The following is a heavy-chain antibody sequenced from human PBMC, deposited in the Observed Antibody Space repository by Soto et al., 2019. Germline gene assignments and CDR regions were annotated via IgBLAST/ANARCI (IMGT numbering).Heavy chain of an antibody. Sequence: QVQLVQSGAEVKKPGASVKVSCKASGYTFTSYGISWVRQAPGQGLEWMGWISAYNGNTNYAQKLQGRVTMTTDTSTSTADMELRSLRSDATAVYYCARDSVRWHCSGGSCGHGGWFDPWGQGTLVTVSS. V-gene: IGHV1-18*01. CDR2: ISAYNGNT. D-gene: IGHD2-15*01. CDR1: GYTFTSYG. J-gene: IGHJ5*02. CDR3: ARDSVRWHCSGGSCGHGGWFDP.